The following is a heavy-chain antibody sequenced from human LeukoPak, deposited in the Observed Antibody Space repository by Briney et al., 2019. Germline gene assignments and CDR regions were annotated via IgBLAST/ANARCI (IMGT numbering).Heavy chain of an antibody. CDR1: GGSISSSSYY. CDR3: ARDGLSSSSRNFDY. J-gene: IGHJ4*02. V-gene: IGHV4-39*02. CDR2: IYYSGST. D-gene: IGHD6-13*01. Sequence: KPSETLSLTCTVSGGSISSSSYYWGWIRQPPGKGLEWIGSIYYSGSTYYNPSLKSRVTISVDTSKNQFSLKLSSVTAADTAVYYCARDGLSSSSRNFDYWGQGTLVTVSS.